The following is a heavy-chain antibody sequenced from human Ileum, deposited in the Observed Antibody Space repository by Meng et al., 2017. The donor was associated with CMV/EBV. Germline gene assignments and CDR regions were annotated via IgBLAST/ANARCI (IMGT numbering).Heavy chain of an antibody. CDR1: GASSSSGNYY. J-gene: IGHJ5*02. V-gene: IGHV4-30-4*08. CDR3: VFFRIPALLNLFDP. D-gene: IGHD2-21*01. CDR2: IFFSGNT. Sequence: GGMAEAGLGRVKPAQTRSVSWAIAGASSSSGNYYWSWIRRAPGEGLEWIGYIFFSGNTFYNPSHTHPFLLSISPPRHQFSLTVYSVPSAVTSVYSCVFFRIPALLNLFDPWGHGTLVPVSS.